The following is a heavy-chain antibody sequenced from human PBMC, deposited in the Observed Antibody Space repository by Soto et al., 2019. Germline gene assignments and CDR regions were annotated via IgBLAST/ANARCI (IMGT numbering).Heavy chain of an antibody. D-gene: IGHD2-15*01. Sequence: QVQLVQSGAEVKRPGASVKVSCKASGYTFTTYYMHWVRQAPGQGLEWLGIINTNGGSTTYAQKFQGRVTMTRDTSTSTVYLELSRLRAEDTAVYYCARAGYCSGGTCFHGNCDYWGQGTLVTVSA. CDR1: GYTFTTYY. CDR2: INTNGGST. V-gene: IGHV1-46*01. CDR3: ARAGYCSGGTCFHGNCDY. J-gene: IGHJ4*02.